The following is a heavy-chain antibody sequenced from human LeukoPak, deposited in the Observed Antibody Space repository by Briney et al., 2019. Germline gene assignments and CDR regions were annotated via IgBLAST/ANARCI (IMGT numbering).Heavy chain of an antibody. D-gene: IGHD1-26*01. CDR1: GYTFTSCG. CDR2: ISAHNGNT. CDR3: ARDQDSSGSYLATL. Sequence: ASVKVSCKASGYTFTSCGISWVRQAPGQGLEWMGWISAHNGNTNYAQKLQGRVTMTTDTSTSTAYMELRSLRSDDTAVYYCARDQDSSGSYLATLWGKGTTVTVSS. J-gene: IGHJ6*04. V-gene: IGHV1-18*01.